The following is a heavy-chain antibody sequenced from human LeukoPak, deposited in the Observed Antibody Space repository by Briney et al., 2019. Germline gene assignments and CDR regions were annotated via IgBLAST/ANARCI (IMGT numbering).Heavy chain of an antibody. V-gene: IGHV3-23*01. Sequence: QPGGSLRLSCAASGFTFSSYAMSWVRQAPGKGLEWVSTISSSGNNTYYTDSVKGRFTISRDNSKNTLYLQMNSLRAEDTAVYYCASAVTNSGFTDSFDYWGQGTLVTVSS. J-gene: IGHJ4*02. CDR1: GFTFSSYA. CDR3: ASAVTNSGFTDSFDY. D-gene: IGHD6-19*01. CDR2: ISSSGNNT.